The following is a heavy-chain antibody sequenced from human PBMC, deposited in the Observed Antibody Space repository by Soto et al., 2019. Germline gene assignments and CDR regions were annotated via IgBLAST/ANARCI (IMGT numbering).Heavy chain of an antibody. J-gene: IGHJ4*02. CDR1: GGSFSGYY. CDR2: INHSGST. Sequence: SEALSLTCAVYGGSFSGYYWSWIRQPPGKGLEWIGEINHSGSTNYNPSLKSRVTISVDTSKNQFSLKLSSVTAADTAVYYCARHRLDYWGQGTLVTVPQ. CDR3: ARHRLDY. V-gene: IGHV4-34*01.